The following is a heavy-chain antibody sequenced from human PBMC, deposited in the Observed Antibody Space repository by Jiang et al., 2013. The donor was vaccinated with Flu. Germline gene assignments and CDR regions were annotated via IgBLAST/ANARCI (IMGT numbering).Heavy chain of an antibody. CDR3: ATNGVGDQTGFDH. Sequence: QSGAEVKKPGASVKVSCKTSGYTFTTYGISWVRQAPGQGLEWMGWISAYTGNTKYAQKFQGRVTLTTDTSTSTAYMELSRLTSDDTAVYFCATNGVGDQTGFDHWGQGTPGHRLL. CDR1: GYTFTTYG. D-gene: IGHD1-26*01. J-gene: IGHJ4*02. V-gene: IGHV1-18*01. CDR2: ISAYTGNT.